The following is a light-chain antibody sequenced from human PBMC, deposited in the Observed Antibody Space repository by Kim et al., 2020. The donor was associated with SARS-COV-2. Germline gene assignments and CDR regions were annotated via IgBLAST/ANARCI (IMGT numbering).Light chain of an antibody. CDR1: KLGEKF. V-gene: IGLV3-1*01. CDR3: QTWDGSAAV. J-gene: IGLJ3*02. CDR2: EDN. Sequence: SYELTQPPSVSVSPGQTATTTCSGQKLGEKFACWYQQMPGRSPTLLIYEDNKRPPGIPERFSGSNSGDTATLTISGTQAVDEADYYCQTWDGSAAVFGGGTQLTVL.